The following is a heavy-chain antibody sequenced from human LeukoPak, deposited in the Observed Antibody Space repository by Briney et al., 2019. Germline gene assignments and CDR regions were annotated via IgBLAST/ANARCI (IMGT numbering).Heavy chain of an antibody. CDR1: GFTFSSYA. CDR3: ARPYYYDSSGYYAGDAFDI. Sequence: GGSLRLSCAASGFTFSSYAMSWVRQAPGKGLEWVSAISGSGGSTYYADSVKGRFTISRDNSKNTLYLQMNSLRAEDTAVYYCARPYYYDSSGYYAGDAFDIWGQGTMVTVSS. J-gene: IGHJ3*02. V-gene: IGHV3-23*01. D-gene: IGHD3-22*01. CDR2: ISGSGGST.